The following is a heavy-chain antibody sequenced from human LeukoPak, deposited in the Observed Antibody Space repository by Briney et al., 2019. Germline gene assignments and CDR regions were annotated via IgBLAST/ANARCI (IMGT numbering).Heavy chain of an antibody. CDR2: MYHSGNT. CDR1: GGSISSGGYY. V-gene: IGHV4-31*09. J-gene: IGHJ3*02. D-gene: IGHD3-16*01. Sequence: TSSETLSLTCTVSGGSISSGGYYWSWIRQHPGKGLEWIGYMYHSGNTYYHPSFKSRVTISVDKSKNQFSLNLSSVTAADTAVYYCATITFGDAFDIWGQGTMVTVSS. CDR3: ATITFGDAFDI.